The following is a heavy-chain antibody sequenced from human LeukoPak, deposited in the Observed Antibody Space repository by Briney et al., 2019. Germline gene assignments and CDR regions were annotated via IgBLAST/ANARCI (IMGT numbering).Heavy chain of an antibody. Sequence: PSETLSLTCTVSGGSISSYYWSWIRQPPGKGLEWIGYIYYSGSTNYNPSLKSRVTISVDTSKNQCSLKLSSVTAADTAVYYCASAGGYSYGSFDYWGQGTLVTVSS. V-gene: IGHV4-59*01. D-gene: IGHD5-18*01. CDR2: IYYSGST. CDR3: ASAGGYSYGSFDY. J-gene: IGHJ4*02. CDR1: GGSISSYY.